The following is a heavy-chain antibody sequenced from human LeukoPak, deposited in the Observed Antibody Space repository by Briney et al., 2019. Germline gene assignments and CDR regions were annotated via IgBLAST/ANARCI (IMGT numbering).Heavy chain of an antibody. D-gene: IGHD3-10*01. V-gene: IGHV4-59*08. CDR1: GDSISSSY. CDR3: ARHYSSGTYPLDS. CDR2: IYYSKST. J-gene: IGHJ4*02. Sequence: ETPETLSLTCTVSGDSISSSYWSWIRQPPGRGLVWIGHIYYSKSTTYNPSLKSRLTMSIDTSKNQFSLKLSSVTAADTAVYYCARHYSSGTYPLDSWGQGTLVTVSS.